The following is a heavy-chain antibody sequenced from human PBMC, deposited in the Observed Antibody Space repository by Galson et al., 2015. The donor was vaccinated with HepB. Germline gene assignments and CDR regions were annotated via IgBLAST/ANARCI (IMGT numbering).Heavy chain of an antibody. CDR3: AKMGYSNFENNYFDP. V-gene: IGHV3-23*01. J-gene: IGHJ5*02. D-gene: IGHD4-11*01. CDR1: GFTFSSFA. CDR2: ISYSGGRT. Sequence: SLRLSCAASGFTFSSFAMSWVRQAPGKGLECVSSISYSGGRTHYADSVKGRVTHSRDNSKNTLYLQMNSLRAEDTALYYCAKMGYSNFENNYFDPWGQGTLVTVSS.